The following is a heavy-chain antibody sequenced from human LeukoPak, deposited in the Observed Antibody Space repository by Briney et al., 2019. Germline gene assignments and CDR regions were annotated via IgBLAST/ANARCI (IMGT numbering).Heavy chain of an antibody. CDR2: IYYSGST. Sequence: PSETLSLTCTVSGGSISSSSYYWGWIRQPPGKGLEWIGSIYYSGSTYYNPSLKSRVTISVDTSENQFSLKLSSVTAADTAVYYCARHVRYSSSSEWGFDPWGQGTQVTVSS. D-gene: IGHD6-13*01. CDR1: GGSISSSSYY. V-gene: IGHV4-39*07. CDR3: ARHVRYSSSSEWGFDP. J-gene: IGHJ5*02.